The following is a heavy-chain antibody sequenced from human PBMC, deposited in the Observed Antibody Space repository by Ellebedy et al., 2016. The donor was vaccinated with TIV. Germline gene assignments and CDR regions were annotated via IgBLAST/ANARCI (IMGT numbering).Heavy chain of an antibody. Sequence: PGGSLRLSCAASGFTVSSSFMSWVRQAPGKGLEWVSVIYTDGGPNSTDSVLGRFDISRDSSKTTLYLQMNSLRADGTAVYYCARDPRGGGDYGDNWFDPWGQGTLVTVSS. V-gene: IGHV3-66*01. CDR3: ARDPRGGGDYGDNWFDP. D-gene: IGHD4-17*01. J-gene: IGHJ5*02. CDR1: GFTVSSSF. CDR2: IYTDGGP.